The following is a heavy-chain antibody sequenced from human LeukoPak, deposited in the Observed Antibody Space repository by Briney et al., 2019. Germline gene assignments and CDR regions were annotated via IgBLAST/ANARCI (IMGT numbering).Heavy chain of an antibody. D-gene: IGHD5-24*01. CDR1: GYSFTSYW. CDR2: IYPGDSDT. CDR3: ARSPGEMATMGAFDI. V-gene: IGHV5-51*01. J-gene: IGHJ3*02. Sequence: GESLKISCKGSGYSFTSYWIGWVRQRPGKGLEWMGIIYPGDSDTRYSPSFQGQVTISADKSISTAYLQWSSLKASDTAMYYCARSPGEMATMGAFDIWGQGTMVTVSS.